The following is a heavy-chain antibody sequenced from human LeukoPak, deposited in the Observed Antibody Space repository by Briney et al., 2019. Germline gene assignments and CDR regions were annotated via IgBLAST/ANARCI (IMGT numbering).Heavy chain of an antibody. D-gene: IGHD3-10*01. J-gene: IGHJ6*04. V-gene: IGHV1-69*13. CDR2: IIPIFGTA. CDR1: GGTFSSYA. CDR3: ARVITMVRGVPPPGMDV. Sequence: RASVKVSCKASGGTFSSYAISWVRQAPGQGLEWMGGIIPIFGTANYAQKFQGRVTITADESTSTAYMELSSLRSEDTAAYYCARVITMVRGVPPPGMDVWGKGTTVTVSS.